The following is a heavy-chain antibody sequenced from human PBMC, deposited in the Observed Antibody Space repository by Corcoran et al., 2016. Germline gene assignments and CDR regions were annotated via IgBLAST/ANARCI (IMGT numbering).Heavy chain of an antibody. J-gene: IGHJ4*02. V-gene: IGHV3-48*02. D-gene: IGHD1-20*01. CDR3: ARHITGTKSGFDY. CDR2: ISSSGGER. Sequence: EVQLVESGGGLVQPGESLRLSCAASEFTFSSYSMNWVRQAPGKGLEWVSFISSSGGERYYADSGKGRFTISRDNAKSSLYLQMNSLRDEDTAVYYCARHITGTKSGFDYWGQGTLVTVSS. CDR1: EFTFSSYS.